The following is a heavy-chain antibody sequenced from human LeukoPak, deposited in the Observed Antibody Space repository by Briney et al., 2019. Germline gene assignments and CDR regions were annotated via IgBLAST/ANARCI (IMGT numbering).Heavy chain of an antibody. Sequence: GGSLRLSCAASGFTFSSCAMSWVRQAPGKGLEWVSAISGSGGSTYYADSVKGRFTISRDNSKNTLYLQMNRLRAEDTAVYYCPKAPPYSSSWSYFQHWGQGTLVTVSS. CDR3: PKAPPYSSSWSYFQH. V-gene: IGHV3-23*01. CDR1: GFTFSSCA. D-gene: IGHD6-13*01. CDR2: ISGSGGST. J-gene: IGHJ1*01.